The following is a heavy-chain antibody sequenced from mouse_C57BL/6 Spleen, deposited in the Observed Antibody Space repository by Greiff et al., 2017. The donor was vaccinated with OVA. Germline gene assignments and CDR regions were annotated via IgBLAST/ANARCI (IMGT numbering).Heavy chain of an antibody. CDR1: GFTFSSYG. V-gene: IGHV5-6*01. CDR3: ARQYDYDRDYFDD. CDR2: ISSGGSYT. Sequence: EVKLVESGGDLVKPGGSLKLSCAASGFTFSSYGMSWVRQTPDKRLEWVATISSGGSYTYYPASVKGRFTISRDNAKNTLYLQMSSLKSEDTAMYYCARQYDYDRDYFDDWGKGTTLTVSS. D-gene: IGHD2-4*01. J-gene: IGHJ2*01.